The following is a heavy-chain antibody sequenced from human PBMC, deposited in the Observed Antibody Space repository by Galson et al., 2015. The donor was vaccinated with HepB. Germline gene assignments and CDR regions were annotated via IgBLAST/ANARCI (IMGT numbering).Heavy chain of an antibody. CDR1: GYTFTSYG. D-gene: IGHD6-19*01. CDR2: ISVYNGDT. CDR3: AREGGYISGWLTNFDY. Sequence: SVKVSCKASGYTFTSYGINWVRQAPGQGLEWMGWISVYNGDTNYAQAFQGRVTMTTDTSTSTAYMELRSLRFDDTALYFCAREGGYISGWLTNFDYWGQGTLVTVSS. V-gene: IGHV1-18*01. J-gene: IGHJ4*02.